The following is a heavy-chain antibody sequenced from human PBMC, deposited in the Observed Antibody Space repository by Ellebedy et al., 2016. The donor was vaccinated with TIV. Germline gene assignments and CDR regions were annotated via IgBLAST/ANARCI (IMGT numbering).Heavy chain of an antibody. CDR3: LPHDGLGY. J-gene: IGHJ4*02. Sequence: GESLKISCAASGSTISRSWMSWVRQAPGKGLEWVANINQNGRENNFVDSVKGRFSISRDNAKNSLFLQMNSLRADDTAVYYCLPHDGLGYWGQGTLVTVSS. CDR2: INQNGREN. V-gene: IGHV3-7*01. CDR1: GSTISRSW. D-gene: IGHD1-1*01.